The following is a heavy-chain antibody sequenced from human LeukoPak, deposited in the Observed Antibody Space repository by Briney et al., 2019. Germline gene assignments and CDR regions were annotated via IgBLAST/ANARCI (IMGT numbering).Heavy chain of an antibody. D-gene: IGHD3-22*01. CDR1: GGTLSSYA. V-gene: IGHV1-69*05. CDR2: IIPLFGTA. Sequence: SVKVSCKASGGTLSSYAISWVRQAPGQGLEWMGGIIPLFGTANYAQKFQGRLTITTDESTSTAYMELSSLRSEDTAVYYCARGFHYDSSGYYYFYWGQGTLVTVSS. J-gene: IGHJ4*02. CDR3: ARGFHYDSSGYYYFY.